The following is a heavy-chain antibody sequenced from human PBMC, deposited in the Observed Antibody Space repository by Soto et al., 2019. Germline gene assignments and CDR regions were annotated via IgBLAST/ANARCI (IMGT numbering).Heavy chain of an antibody. Sequence: GGSLRLSCAASGFTFSSYAMHWVRQAPGKGLEWVAVISYDGSNKYYADSVKGRFTISRDNSKNTLYLQMNSLRAEDTAVYYCARSGRYSSSYYFDYWGQGTLVTVSS. J-gene: IGHJ4*02. CDR3: ARSGRYSSSYYFDY. CDR2: ISYDGSNK. CDR1: GFTFSSYA. V-gene: IGHV3-30*04. D-gene: IGHD6-6*01.